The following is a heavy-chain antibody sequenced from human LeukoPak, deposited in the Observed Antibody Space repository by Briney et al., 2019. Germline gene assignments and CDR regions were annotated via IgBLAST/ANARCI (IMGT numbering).Heavy chain of an antibody. D-gene: IGHD4-17*01. CDR3: VKGGLTTVTSNWFDP. Sequence: GGSLRLSCAASGFTFDDYAMHWVRQAPGKGLEWVSGISWSSGSIGYADSVKGRFTISRDNAKNSLYLQMNSLRAEDTALYYCVKGGLTTVTSNWFDPWGQGTLVTVSS. V-gene: IGHV3-9*01. CDR2: ISWSSGSI. J-gene: IGHJ5*02. CDR1: GFTFDDYA.